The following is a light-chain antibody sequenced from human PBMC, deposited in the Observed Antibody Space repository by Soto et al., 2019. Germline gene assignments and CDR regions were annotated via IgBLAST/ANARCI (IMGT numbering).Light chain of an antibody. CDR1: SSDVGSYNY. CDR2: EVN. V-gene: IGLV2-8*01. CDR3: SSYAGGNNLV. J-gene: IGLJ1*01. Sequence: QSALTQPPSASGSPGQSVTISCTGTSSDVGSYNYVSWYQQHPGKAPKLIMYEVNKRPSGVPDRFSGSKSGNTASLTVSGLQTEDEADYYCSSYAGGNNLVFGTGTKLTVL.